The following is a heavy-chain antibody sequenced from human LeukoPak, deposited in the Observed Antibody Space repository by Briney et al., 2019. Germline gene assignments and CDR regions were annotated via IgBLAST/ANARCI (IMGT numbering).Heavy chain of an antibody. J-gene: IGHJ4*02. V-gene: IGHV3-20*04. CDR3: ARAPRLGANKFDY. Sequence: PGGSLRLSCAASGFTFHDYGMSWVRRAPGKGWEGGSGINWNSGSTGYVDSVKGRFPISRDNAKNSLYLQMNSLRAEDTALYYCARAPRLGANKFDYWGQGTLVTVSS. CDR2: INWNSGST. D-gene: IGHD1-26*01. CDR1: GFTFHDYG.